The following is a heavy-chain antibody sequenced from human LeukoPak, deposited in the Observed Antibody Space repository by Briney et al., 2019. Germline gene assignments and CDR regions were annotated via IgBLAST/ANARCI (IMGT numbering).Heavy chain of an antibody. D-gene: IGHD6-6*01. Sequence: GASVKVSCKASGYTFTSYGISWVRQAPGQGLEWMGWISAYNGNTNYAQKFQGRVTMTGDTSTSTVYMELSSLRSEDTAVYYCARYSSSPEVVLDYWGQGTLVTVSS. CDR3: ARYSSSPEVVLDY. CDR2: ISAYNGNT. CDR1: GYTFTSYG. V-gene: IGHV1-18*01. J-gene: IGHJ4*02.